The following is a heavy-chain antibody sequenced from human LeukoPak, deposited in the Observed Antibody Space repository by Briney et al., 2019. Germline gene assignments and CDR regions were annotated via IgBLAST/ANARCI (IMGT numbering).Heavy chain of an antibody. Sequence: ASVRVSCTSSGYTFTIYDINWVRQAPGQGLEGMGWMNPNRGNTGYAQKFQGRVTMTRNTSISTAYMELSSLRSEDTAVYYCARDGYNSDFDYWGQGTLVTVSS. CDR2: MNPNRGNT. D-gene: IGHD5-24*01. CDR3: ARDGYNSDFDY. CDR1: GYTFTIYD. V-gene: IGHV1-8*01. J-gene: IGHJ4*02.